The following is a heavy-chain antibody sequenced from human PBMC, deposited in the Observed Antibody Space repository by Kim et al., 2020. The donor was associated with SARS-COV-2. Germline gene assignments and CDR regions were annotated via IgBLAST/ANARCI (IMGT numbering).Heavy chain of an antibody. CDR3: AGNYSSWFAFDI. CDR2: ISYDGSNK. J-gene: IGHJ3*02. Sequence: GVSLRLSCAAYGFTFSSYGMHWVRQAPGKGLEWVAVISYDGSNKYYADSVKGRFTISRDNSKNTLYLQMNSLRAEDTAVYYCAGNYSSWFAFDIWGQGTMVTVSS. CDR1: GFTFSSYG. V-gene: IGHV3-30*03. D-gene: IGHD6-13*01.